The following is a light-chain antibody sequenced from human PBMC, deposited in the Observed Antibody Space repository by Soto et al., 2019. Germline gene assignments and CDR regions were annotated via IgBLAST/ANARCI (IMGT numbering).Light chain of an antibody. V-gene: IGKV3-15*01. Sequence: EIVMTQSPATLSVSPGERATLSCRASQSLSSNLAWYQQKPGQSPRLLIYAASTRATGIPDRFSGSGSGTQFTHTITSLQSEDFAVYYCQQYNDWTPGYTFGQGTKVEIK. CDR3: QQYNDWTPGYT. J-gene: IGKJ2*01. CDR1: QSLSSN. CDR2: AAS.